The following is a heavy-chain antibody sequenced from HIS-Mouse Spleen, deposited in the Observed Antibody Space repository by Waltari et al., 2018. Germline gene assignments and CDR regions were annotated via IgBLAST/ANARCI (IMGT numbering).Heavy chain of an antibody. CDR3: AREIPYSSSWYDWYFDL. J-gene: IGHJ2*01. Sequence: QLQLQESGPGLVKPSETLSLTCTVSGGSISSSSYYWGWIRQPPGEGLGWSGSIYYSGSPYYTPSLKRRVTISVDTSKNQFSLKLSSVTAADTAVYYCAREIPYSSSWYDWYFDLWGRGTLVTVSS. CDR1: GGSISSSSYY. V-gene: IGHV4-39*07. CDR2: IYYSGSP. D-gene: IGHD6-13*01.